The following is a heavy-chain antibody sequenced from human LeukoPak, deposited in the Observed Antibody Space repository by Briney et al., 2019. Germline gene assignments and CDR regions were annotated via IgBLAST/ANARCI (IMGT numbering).Heavy chain of an antibody. Sequence: SETLSLTCTVSGDSISNYYWSWIRQPPGKGLEWIGYIYTSVSTNYNPSLKSRLTISVDTSKTQFSLKLSSVTAADTAVYYCAGTPYCSSDNRYRLYNGNDGFDIWGQGTKVTVSS. J-gene: IGHJ3*02. D-gene: IGHD2-2*01. V-gene: IGHV4-4*09. CDR1: GDSISNYY. CDR2: IYTSVST. CDR3: AGTPYCSSDNRYRLYNGNDGFDI.